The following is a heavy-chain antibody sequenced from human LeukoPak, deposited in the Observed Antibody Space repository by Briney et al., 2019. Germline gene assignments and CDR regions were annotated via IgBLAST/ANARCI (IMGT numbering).Heavy chain of an antibody. CDR3: ARDVEMATMGFAFDY. V-gene: IGHV3-21*01. J-gene: IGHJ4*02. Sequence: GGSLRLSCAASGFTFSSYSMNWVRQAPGKGLEWVSSISSSSSYIYYADSVKGRFTISRDNAMNSLYLQMNSLRAEDTAVYYCARDVEMATMGFAFDYWGQGTLVTVSS. CDR2: ISSSSSYI. CDR1: GFTFSSYS. D-gene: IGHD5-24*01.